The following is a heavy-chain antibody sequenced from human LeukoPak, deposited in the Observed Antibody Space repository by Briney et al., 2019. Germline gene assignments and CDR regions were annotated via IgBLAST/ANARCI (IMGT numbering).Heavy chain of an antibody. Sequence: SETLSLTCTVSRGSISSSSYYWSWIRQPPGKGLEWIGEINHSGSTNYNSSLKSRVTISVDTSKNQFSLKLSSVTAADTAVYYCARGYYGSGSHCCHMDVWGKGTTITVS. V-gene: IGHV4-39*07. CDR2: INHSGST. CDR1: RGSISSSSYY. CDR3: ARGYYGSGSHCCHMDV. J-gene: IGHJ6*03. D-gene: IGHD3-10*01.